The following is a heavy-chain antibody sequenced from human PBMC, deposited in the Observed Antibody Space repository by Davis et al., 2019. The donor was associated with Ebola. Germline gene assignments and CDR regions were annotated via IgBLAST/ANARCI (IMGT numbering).Heavy chain of an antibody. CDR3: ARDLSDPSNSTSYDAFDI. CDR1: GYTFINYF. CDR2: INPSGGST. Sequence: ASVTVSCKASGYTFINYFIHWVRQGPGQGLEWMGVINPSGGSTVYLQKFQGRVTMTRDTSTSTVYMELSSLTFEDAAVYYCARDLSDPSNSTSYDAFDIWGQGTMVSVSS. D-gene: IGHD2/OR15-2a*01. V-gene: IGHV1-46*01. J-gene: IGHJ3*02.